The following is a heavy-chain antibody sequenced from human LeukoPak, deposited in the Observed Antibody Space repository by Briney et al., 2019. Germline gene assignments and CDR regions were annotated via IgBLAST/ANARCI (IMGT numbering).Heavy chain of an antibody. V-gene: IGHV4-59*01. CDR1: DASISGYY. D-gene: IGHD1-26*01. CDR3: ARDLGGIYFDY. J-gene: IGHJ4*02. Sequence: SETLSLTCTVSDASISGYYWSWIRQPPGKGLEWIGSIHFSGSTNYNPSLRSRVTISVDTSKNQLPLKLSSVTAADTAVYYCARDLGGIYFDYWGQGTLVTVSS. CDR2: IHFSGST.